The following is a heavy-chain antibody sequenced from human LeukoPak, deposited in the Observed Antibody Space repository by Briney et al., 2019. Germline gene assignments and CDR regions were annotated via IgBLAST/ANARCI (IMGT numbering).Heavy chain of an antibody. CDR3: ANGRGWSGSLGAY. Sequence: GGSLRLSCAASGLTFSSYAMSWVRQAPGKELEWVSAISGSGGSTYYADSVKGRFTISRDNSKNTLYLQMNSLRAEDTAVYYCANGRGWSGSLGAYWGQGTLVTVSS. V-gene: IGHV3-23*01. CDR1: GLTFSSYA. J-gene: IGHJ4*02. CDR2: ISGSGGST. D-gene: IGHD3-3*01.